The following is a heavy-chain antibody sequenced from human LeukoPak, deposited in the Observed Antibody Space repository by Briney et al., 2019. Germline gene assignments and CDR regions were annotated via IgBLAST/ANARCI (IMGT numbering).Heavy chain of an antibody. CDR2: TNQDGGAK. V-gene: IGHV3-7*04. Sequence: GGSLRLSCAASGFTFSRYWMTWVRQAPGKGLEWVATTNQDGGAKYYVDSVKGRFTISRDNAKNSLYLQMNSLRAEDTAVYYCARSVGGDYEGLNLDFWGQGTLVTVSS. CDR3: ARSVGGDYEGLNLDF. CDR1: GFTFSRYW. J-gene: IGHJ4*02. D-gene: IGHD4-17*01.